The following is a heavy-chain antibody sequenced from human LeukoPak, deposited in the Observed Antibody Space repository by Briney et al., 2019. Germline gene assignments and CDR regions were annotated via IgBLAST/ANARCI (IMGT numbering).Heavy chain of an antibody. J-gene: IGHJ4*02. CDR2: ISYDGSNK. CDR3: ARVGGPYGGNDIGY. Sequence: PGGSLRLSCAASGFTFSSYAMHWVRQAPGKGLEWVAVISYDGSNKYYADSVKGRFTISRDNSKNTLYLQMNSLRAEDTAVYYCARVGGPYGGNDIGYWGQGTLVTVSS. V-gene: IGHV3-30-3*01. D-gene: IGHD4-23*01. CDR1: GFTFSSYA.